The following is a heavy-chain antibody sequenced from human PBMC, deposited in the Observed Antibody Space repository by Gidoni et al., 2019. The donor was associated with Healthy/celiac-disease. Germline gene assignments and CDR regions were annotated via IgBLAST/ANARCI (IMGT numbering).Heavy chain of an antibody. J-gene: IGHJ6*03. CDR2: IYYSGST. D-gene: IGHD2-2*01. CDR1: GGSISSSSYY. V-gene: IGHV4-39*01. CDR3: ARHFNRPRVVVPAAKRGAYYYMDV. Sequence: QLQLQASGPGLVKPSETLSLTCTVSGGSISSSSYYWGWIRQPPGKGLEWIGSIYYSGSTYYNPSLKSRVTISVDTSKNQFSLKLSSVTAADTAVYYCARHFNRPRVVVPAAKRGAYYYMDVWGKGTTVTVSS.